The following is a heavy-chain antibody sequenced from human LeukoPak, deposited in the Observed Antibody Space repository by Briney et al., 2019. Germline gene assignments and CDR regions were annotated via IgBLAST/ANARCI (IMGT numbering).Heavy chain of an antibody. Sequence: ASVKVSCKASGYTFTSYGISWVRQAPGQGLEWMGWISVYNGNTNYAQKIQGRVTMPTDTSTSTAYMELSRLRSDDTAVYYCARVQSVADAFDIWGQGTMVTVSS. V-gene: IGHV1-18*01. CDR1: GYTFTSYG. J-gene: IGHJ3*02. CDR2: ISVYNGNT. CDR3: ARVQSVADAFDI. D-gene: IGHD2-15*01.